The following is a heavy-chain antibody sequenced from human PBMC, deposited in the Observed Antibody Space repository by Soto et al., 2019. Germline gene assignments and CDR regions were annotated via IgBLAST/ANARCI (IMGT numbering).Heavy chain of an antibody. D-gene: IGHD2-15*01. CDR2: IDSDGSRI. CDR3: VRTSLVVAVATREDF. J-gene: IGHJ4*02. CDR1: GFTFSNYW. Sequence: EVQLVESGGGLVQPGESLRLSCAASGFTFSNYWMHWVRQAPGKGLVWVSRIDSDGSRIPYAVVVTGRFTISRENPKNTVYLHMNSLTAEGTAVYYCVRTSLVVAVATREDFWGQGTLVTVSS. V-gene: IGHV3-74*01.